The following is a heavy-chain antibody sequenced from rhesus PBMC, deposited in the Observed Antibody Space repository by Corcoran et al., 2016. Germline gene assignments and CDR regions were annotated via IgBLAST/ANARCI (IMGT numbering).Heavy chain of an antibody. Sequence: QVQLQESGPGLVKPSATLSLTCAVSGGSISSGYSYCRWSRQPPGKGLEWIGYITYSGSTSYNPSLKSRVTISRDTSKNQFSLNLNSVTAADTAVYFCARSPYSGYGKYDYWGQGVLVTVSP. V-gene: IGHV4-122*02. D-gene: IGHD5-24*01. CDR3: ARSPYSGYGKYDY. J-gene: IGHJ4*01. CDR2: ITYSGST. CDR1: GGSISSGYSY.